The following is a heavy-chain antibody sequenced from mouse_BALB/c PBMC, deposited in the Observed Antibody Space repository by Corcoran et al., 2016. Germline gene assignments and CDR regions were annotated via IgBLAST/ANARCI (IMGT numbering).Heavy chain of an antibody. V-gene: IGHV14-3*02. CDR3: ARWDWYIEV. Sequence: EVQLQQSGAELVKPGASVKLSCTASGFNIKDTYMHWVKQRPEQGLEWIGRIDPANVNTKYDTKFQGKATIPADTSSNTAYLQLSSLTSEDTAVYYCARWDWYIEVWCAGTTVTVSS. CDR1: GFNIKDTY. J-gene: IGHJ1*01. CDR2: IDPANVNT.